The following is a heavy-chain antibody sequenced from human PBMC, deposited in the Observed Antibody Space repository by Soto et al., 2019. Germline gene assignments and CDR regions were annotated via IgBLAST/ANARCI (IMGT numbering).Heavy chain of an antibody. CDR1: SGSITSSNY. J-gene: IGHJ5*02. Sequence: QVQLQESGPGLVKPSGTLSLTCGVSSGSITSSNYWSWVRQPPGKGLEWIGEIYYSGRTHYNPSLKSRVTISVDKSMNQFSLRLTSVTAADTAVYYCARDRSSGGAYSRRWIDPWGQGLLVTVSS. CDR3: ARDRSSGGAYSRRWIDP. D-gene: IGHD5-12*01. V-gene: IGHV4-4*02. CDR2: IYYSGRT.